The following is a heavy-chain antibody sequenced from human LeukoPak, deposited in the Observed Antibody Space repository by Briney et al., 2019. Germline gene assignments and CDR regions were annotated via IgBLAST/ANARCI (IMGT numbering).Heavy chain of an antibody. CDR1: GLAFSSYA. J-gene: IGHJ6*03. CDR3: ATVPLTGLVRDYYYMDV. D-gene: IGHD2-21*01. CDR2: ISGSGGST. V-gene: IGHV3-23*01. Sequence: GGSLTLSCAASGLAFSSYAMSWLRQAPGKGLEWVSGISGSGGSTYYADPVKGRFTISRDNSNDTLYLKMNSLRGEDTDVYYCATVPLTGLVRDYYYMDVWGKGTTVTVSS.